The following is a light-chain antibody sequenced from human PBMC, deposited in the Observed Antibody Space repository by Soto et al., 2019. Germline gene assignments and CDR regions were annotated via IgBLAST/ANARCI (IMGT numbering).Light chain of an antibody. V-gene: IGLV2-23*01. CDR3: CSYAGRWV. J-gene: IGLJ3*02. CDR1: SSDVGSYNL. CDR2: EGS. Sequence: QSVLTQPASVSGSPGQSITISCTGTSSDVGSYNLVSWYQQHPGKAPKLMICEGSKRPSGVSNRFSGSKSGNTASLTISGLQAEDEADYYCCSYAGRWVFGGGTKLTVL.